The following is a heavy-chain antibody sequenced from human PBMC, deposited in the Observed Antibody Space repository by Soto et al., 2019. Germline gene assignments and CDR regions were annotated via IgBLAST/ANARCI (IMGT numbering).Heavy chain of an antibody. CDR3: ARPSTYYYGSGSSPYYYYYGMDV. Sequence: SETLSLTCTFSGCSISSSSYYWGWIRQPPGKGLEWIGSIYYSGSTYYNPSLKSRVTISVDTSKNQFSLKLSSVTAADTAVYYCARPSTYYYGSGSSPYYYYYGMDVWGQGTTVTVSS. CDR2: IYYSGST. V-gene: IGHV4-39*01. CDR1: GCSISSSSYY. J-gene: IGHJ6*02. D-gene: IGHD3-10*01.